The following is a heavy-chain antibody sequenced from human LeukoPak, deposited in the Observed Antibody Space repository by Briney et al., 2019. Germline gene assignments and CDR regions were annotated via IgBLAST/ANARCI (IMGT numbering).Heavy chain of an antibody. CDR2: IYPGDSET. V-gene: IGHV5-51*01. J-gene: IGHJ5*02. Sequence: GEFLNISCKGSGYSFTNYWNGWGRPLPGKGLVWMGIIYPGDSETRYSPSLQGQITISADKSISTAYLQCRRLKAAATAMYFRGRLSRYCSSNSCYGRNWFDPWGQGTLVTVSS. D-gene: IGHD2-2*01. CDR3: GRLSRYCSSNSCYGRNWFDP. CDR1: GYSFTNYW.